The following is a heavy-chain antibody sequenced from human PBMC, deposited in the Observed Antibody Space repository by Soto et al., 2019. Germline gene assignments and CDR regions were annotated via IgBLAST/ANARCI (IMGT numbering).Heavy chain of an antibody. CDR1: GYTFTSYG. CDR3: AREGHDILTGYYLFDY. CDR2: ISAYNGNT. D-gene: IGHD3-9*01. J-gene: IGHJ4*02. Sequence: ASVRVSCTASGYTFTSYGISWVRQAPGQGLEWMGWISAYNGNTNYAQKLQGRVTMTTDTSTSTAYMELRSLRSDDTAVYYCAREGHDILTGYYLFDYWGQGTLVTVSS. V-gene: IGHV1-18*01.